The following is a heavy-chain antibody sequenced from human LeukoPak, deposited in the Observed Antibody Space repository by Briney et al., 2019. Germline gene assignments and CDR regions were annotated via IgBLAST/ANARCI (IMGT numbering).Heavy chain of an antibody. CDR2: ISGSGGST. CDR3: AKDLKETPDAFDI. V-gene: IGHV3-23*01. Sequence: PGGSLRLSCAASGFTFSSYAMSWVRQAPGKGLEWVSAISGSGGSTYYADSVKGRFTISRDNSKNTLYLQMNSPRAEDTAVYYCAKDLKETPDAFDIWGQGTMVTVSS. J-gene: IGHJ3*02. CDR1: GFTFSSYA.